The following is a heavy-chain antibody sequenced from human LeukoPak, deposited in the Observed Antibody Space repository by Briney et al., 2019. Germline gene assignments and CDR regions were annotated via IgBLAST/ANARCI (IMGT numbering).Heavy chain of an antibody. CDR1: GFTFSSNA. J-gene: IGHJ3*01. Sequence: GGSLRLSCAASGFTFSSNAMSWVRQAPGKGLEWVSTISGNYGSTYYADSVKGRFTISRDNFKNTVFLRMNSLRAEDTAVYYCANVVVLLTASDAFDFWGQGTKVTVSS. CDR2: ISGNYGST. V-gene: IGHV3-23*01. D-gene: IGHD2-8*01. CDR3: ANVVVLLTASDAFDF.